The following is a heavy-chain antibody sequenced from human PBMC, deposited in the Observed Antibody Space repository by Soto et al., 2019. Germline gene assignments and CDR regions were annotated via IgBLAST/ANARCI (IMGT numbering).Heavy chain of an antibody. D-gene: IGHD3-10*01. Sequence: QVQLVQSGAEVKKPGSSVKVSCKASGGTFSSYTISWVRQAPGQGLEWMGRIIPILGIANYAQKFQGRVTSTADKSASTAYMELSSLRSEDTAVYYCATEPPLWFGEGIDPWGQGTLVTVSS. J-gene: IGHJ5*02. V-gene: IGHV1-69*08. CDR1: GGTFSSYT. CDR2: IIPILGIA. CDR3: ATEPPLWFGEGIDP.